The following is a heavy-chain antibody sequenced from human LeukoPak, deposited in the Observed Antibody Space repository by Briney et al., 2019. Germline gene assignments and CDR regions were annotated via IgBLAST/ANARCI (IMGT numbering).Heavy chain of an antibody. V-gene: IGHV3-23*01. CDR2: ISGSGGNT. Sequence: GGSLRLSCAASGFTFSSYTMSWVRQPPGKGLNWVSSISGSGGNTFYADSVKGRFTISRDNSKNTLYLQMNSLRAEDTAVYYCARDWPSEWQHLPDYDAVDIWGQGTMVTVSS. J-gene: IGHJ3*02. D-gene: IGHD6-13*01. CDR3: ARDWPSEWQHLPDYDAVDI. CDR1: GFTFSSYT.